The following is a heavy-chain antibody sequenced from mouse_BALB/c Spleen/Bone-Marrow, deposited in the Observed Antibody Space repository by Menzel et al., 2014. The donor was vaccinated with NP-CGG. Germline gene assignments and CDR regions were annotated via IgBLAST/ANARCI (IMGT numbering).Heavy chain of an antibody. V-gene: IGHV4-1*02. CDR2: INPASSTI. J-gene: IGHJ3*01. D-gene: IGHD2-12*01. CDR3: ARRCYCVGVAY. Sequence: EVQLMESGAGLVQPGGSLKLSCAASGFNFSRNWMSWVRQAPGKGLEWIGEINPASSTINYTPSFKGKSTISTDNSTNTLYLQRSKVKSEDTVLYYCARRCYCVGVAYWGQGTPVTVSS. CDR1: GFNFSRNW.